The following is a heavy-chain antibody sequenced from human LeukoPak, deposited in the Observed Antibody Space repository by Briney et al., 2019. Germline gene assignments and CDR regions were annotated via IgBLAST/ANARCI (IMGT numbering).Heavy chain of an antibody. CDR1: AYTFTGYY. Sequence: ASVKVSCKASAYTFTGYYMHWVRQAPGQGLEWMGWIDPNSGGTNYAQKFQGRVTMTRDTSISAAYMELSRLPSDDTAVYYCAREHEYSYGRWGQGTLVTVSS. CDR2: IDPNSGGT. J-gene: IGHJ4*02. CDR3: AREHEYSYGR. V-gene: IGHV1-2*02. D-gene: IGHD3-16*01.